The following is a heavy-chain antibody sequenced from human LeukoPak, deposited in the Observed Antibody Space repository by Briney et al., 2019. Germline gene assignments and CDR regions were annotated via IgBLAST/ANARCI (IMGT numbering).Heavy chain of an antibody. J-gene: IGHJ4*02. V-gene: IGHV3-20*04. Sequence: PGGSLRLSCAASGFTFDDYGMSWVRQAPGKGREWVSGINWNGGSTGYADSVKGRFTISRDNAKNSLYLQMNSLRAEETALYYCARDDVGAPSHWGQGTLVTVSS. CDR1: GFTFDDYG. CDR2: INWNGGST. D-gene: IGHD3-16*01. CDR3: ARDDVGAPSH.